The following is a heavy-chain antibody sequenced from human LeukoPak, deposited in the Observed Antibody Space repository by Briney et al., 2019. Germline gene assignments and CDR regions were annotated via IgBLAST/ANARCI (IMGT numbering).Heavy chain of an antibody. D-gene: IGHD1-26*01. J-gene: IGHJ3*02. CDR3: ARGFGYSGSYSRAFDI. V-gene: IGHV4-59*01. CDR1: GGSISSYY. CDR2: IYYSGST. Sequence: SETLSLTCTVSGGSISSYYWSWIRQPPGKGLEWIGYIYYSGSTSYNPSLKSRVTISVDTSKNQFSLKLSSVTAADTAVYYCARGFGYSGSYSRAFDIWGQGTMVTVSS.